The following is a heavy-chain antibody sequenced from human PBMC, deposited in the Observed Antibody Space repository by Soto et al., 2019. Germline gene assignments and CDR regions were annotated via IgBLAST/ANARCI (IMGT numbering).Heavy chain of an antibody. CDR3: AKAYHGSDAFDI. J-gene: IGHJ3*02. V-gene: IGHV3-23*01. CDR2: ISGSGGST. Sequence: HPGGSLRLSCAASGFTFSSYAMSWVRQAPGKGLEWVSAISGSGGSTYYADSVKGRFTISRDNSKNTLYLQMNSLRAEDTAVYYCAKAYHGSDAFDIWGQGTMVTVSS. CDR1: GFTFSSYA. D-gene: IGHD2-15*01.